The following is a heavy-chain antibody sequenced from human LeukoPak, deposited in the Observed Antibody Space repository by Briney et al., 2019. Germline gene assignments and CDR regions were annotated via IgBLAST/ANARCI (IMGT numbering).Heavy chain of an antibody. CDR1: GFTFSSYG. CDR2: ISGSGGST. J-gene: IGHJ4*02. CDR3: AKPDYDILTGYHRFDY. Sequence: QTGGSLRLSCAASGFTFSSYGMSWVRQAPGKGLEWFSAISGSGGSTYYADSVKGRFTISRDNSKNTLYLQMNSLRAEDTAVYYCAKPDYDILTGYHRFDYWGQGTLVTVSS. D-gene: IGHD3-9*01. V-gene: IGHV3-23*01.